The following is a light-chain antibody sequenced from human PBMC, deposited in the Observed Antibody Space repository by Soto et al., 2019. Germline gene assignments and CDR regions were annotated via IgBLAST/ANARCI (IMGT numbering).Light chain of an antibody. V-gene: IGKV3-20*01. CDR1: QSVSSSY. CDR2: GAS. CDR3: QQYGSSLIT. J-gene: IGKJ5*01. Sequence: EIVLTQSPGTLSLSPGERATLSCRASQSVSSSYLAWYQQKPGQAPRLLIYGASSRATGMPDRFSGSGSGTDFNLTISRLEPEDFAVYYCQQYGSSLITFGQGPRLEIK.